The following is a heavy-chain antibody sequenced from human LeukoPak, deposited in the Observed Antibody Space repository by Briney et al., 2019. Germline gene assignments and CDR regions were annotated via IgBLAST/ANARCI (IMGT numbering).Heavy chain of an antibody. Sequence: GGSLRLSCATSDFSFYVYTMLWVRQAPGKGLEWISGISSNNTVYYADSVKGRFTISRDNAKESLYPQMNSLRAEDTAVYYCAREVGDSRDAFDIWGQGTMVTVSS. CDR3: AREVGDSRDAFDI. CDR2: ISSNNTV. D-gene: IGHD3-22*01. V-gene: IGHV3-69-1*01. J-gene: IGHJ3*02. CDR1: DFSFYVYT.